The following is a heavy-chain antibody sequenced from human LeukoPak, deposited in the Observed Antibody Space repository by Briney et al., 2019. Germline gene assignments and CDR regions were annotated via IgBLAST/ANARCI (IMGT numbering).Heavy chain of an antibody. J-gene: IGHJ4*02. CDR3: AKPPPRFLEWLFYFDY. Sequence: PGGSLRLSCAASGFTFSSYAMSWVRQAPGKGLEWVSAISGSGGSTYYADSVKGRFTISRDNSKNTLYLQMNSLRAEDTAVHYCAKPPPRFLEWLFYFDYWGQGTLVTVSS. CDR1: GFTFSSYA. V-gene: IGHV3-23*01. CDR2: ISGSGGST. D-gene: IGHD3-3*01.